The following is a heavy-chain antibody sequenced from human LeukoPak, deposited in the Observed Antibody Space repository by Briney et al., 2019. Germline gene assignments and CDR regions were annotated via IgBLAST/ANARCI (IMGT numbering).Heavy chain of an antibody. Sequence: SETLSLTCTVSGGSISSYYWSWIRQPPGKGPEWIGYIYYSGSTNYNPSLKSRVTISVDTSKNQFSLKLSSVTAADTAVYYCARLYYGSGSYYADYWGQGTLVTVSS. D-gene: IGHD3-10*01. CDR3: ARLYYGSGSYYADY. J-gene: IGHJ4*02. CDR2: IYYSGST. CDR1: GGSISSYY. V-gene: IGHV4-59*08.